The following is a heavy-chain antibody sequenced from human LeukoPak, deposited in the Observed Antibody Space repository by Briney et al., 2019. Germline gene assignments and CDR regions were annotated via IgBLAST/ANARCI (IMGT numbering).Heavy chain of an antibody. D-gene: IGHD2-8*02. CDR3: ARDLVDYLDY. CDR1: GGSISSHY. V-gene: IGHV4-59*11. J-gene: IGHJ4*02. CDR2: IYYSGST. Sequence: SETLSLTCTASGGSISSHYWSWIRQPPGKGLEWIGYIYYSGSTNYNPSLKSRVTISVDTSKNQFSLKLSSVTAADTAVYYCARDLVDYLDYWGQGTLVTVSS.